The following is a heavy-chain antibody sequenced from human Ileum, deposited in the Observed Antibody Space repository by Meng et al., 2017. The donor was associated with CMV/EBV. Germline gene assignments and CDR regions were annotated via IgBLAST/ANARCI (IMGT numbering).Heavy chain of an antibody. CDR1: GFTFSSYS. CDR2: ISSSSSTI. V-gene: IGHV3-48*04. Sequence: GESLKISCAASGFTFSSYSMNWVRQAPGKGLEWVSYISSSSSTIYYADSVKGRFTISRDNAKNSLYLQMNSPRAEDTAVYYCARDGVRGVIIRTGRSYGMDVWGQGTTVTVSS. J-gene: IGHJ6*02. CDR3: ARDGVRGVIIRTGRSYGMDV. D-gene: IGHD3-10*01.